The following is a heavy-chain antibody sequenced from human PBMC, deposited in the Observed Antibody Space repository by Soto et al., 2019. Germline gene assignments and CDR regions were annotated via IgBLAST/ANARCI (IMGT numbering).Heavy chain of an antibody. CDR1: GFTFSSYA. CDR2: ISYDGSNK. Sequence: GGSLRLSCAASGFTFSSYAMHWVRQAPGKGLEWVAVISYDGSNKYYADSVKGRFTISRDNSKNTLYLQMNSLRAEDTAVYYCAKSGDSGSYSVDYWGQGTLVTVSS. D-gene: IGHD1-26*01. V-gene: IGHV3-30-3*01. CDR3: AKSGDSGSYSVDY. J-gene: IGHJ4*02.